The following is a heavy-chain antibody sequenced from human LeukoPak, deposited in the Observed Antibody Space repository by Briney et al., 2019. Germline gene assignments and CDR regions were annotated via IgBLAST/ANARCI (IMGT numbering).Heavy chain of an antibody. Sequence: GRSRRLSCAASGFTFDDYAMHWVRQAPGKGLEWVSGISWNSGSIGYADSVKGRFTISRDNAKNSLYLQMNSLRAEDMALYYCAKASGYSSGWYDYWGQGTLVTVSS. J-gene: IGHJ4*02. CDR2: ISWNSGSI. D-gene: IGHD6-19*01. V-gene: IGHV3-9*03. CDR3: AKASGYSSGWYDY. CDR1: GFTFDDYA.